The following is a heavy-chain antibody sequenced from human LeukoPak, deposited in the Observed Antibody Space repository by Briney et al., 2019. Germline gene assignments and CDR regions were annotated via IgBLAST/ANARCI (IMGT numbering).Heavy chain of an antibody. CDR3: ARVAYYYYSSGYYYASDI. Sequence: GGSLRLSCAASGFTVSSNYMSWVRQAPGKGLEWVSVIYSGGSTYYADSVKGRFTISRDNSKNTLYLQMNSLRAEDTAVYYCARVAYYYYSSGYYYASDIWGQGTMVTVSS. J-gene: IGHJ3*02. CDR2: IYSGGST. CDR1: GFTVSSNY. D-gene: IGHD3-22*01. V-gene: IGHV3-66*02.